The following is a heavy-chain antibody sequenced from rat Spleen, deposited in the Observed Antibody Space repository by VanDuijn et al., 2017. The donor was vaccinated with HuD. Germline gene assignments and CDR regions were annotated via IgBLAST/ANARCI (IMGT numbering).Heavy chain of an antibody. CDR1: GFTFSSFP. CDR2: INTDGGST. J-gene: IGHJ1*01. V-gene: IGHV5-25*01. Sequence: EVQLVESGGGLVQPGRSMKLSCAASGFTFSSFPMAWVRQTPKKGLEWVSSINTDGGSTYYSDSVRGRFTISRENAKSTLYLQMGSLRSEDTATYYCARHAYYDGFYHWFFDFWGPGTMVTVSS. D-gene: IGHD1-12*03. CDR3: ARHAYYDGFYHWFFDF.